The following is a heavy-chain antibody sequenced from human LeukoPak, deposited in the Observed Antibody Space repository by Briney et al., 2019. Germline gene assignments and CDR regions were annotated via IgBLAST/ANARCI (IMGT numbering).Heavy chain of an antibody. CDR2: IWYDGSNK. D-gene: IGHD6-13*01. J-gene: IGHJ4*02. CDR3: ARGDYGSTWYDFFFDY. CDR1: GFTFSSYG. Sequence: PGGSLRLSCAASGFTFSSYGMHWVRQAPGKGLEWVAVIWYDGSNKYYADSVKGRFTISRDNSKNTLPLQMNSLRGEDTAVYYCARGDYGSTWYDFFFDYWGQGILVTVSS. V-gene: IGHV3-33*01.